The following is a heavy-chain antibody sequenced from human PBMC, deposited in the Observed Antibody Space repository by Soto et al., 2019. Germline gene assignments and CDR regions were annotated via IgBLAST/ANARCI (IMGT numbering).Heavy chain of an antibody. D-gene: IGHD5-18*01. J-gene: IGHJ4*02. CDR3: ARDRGYSFDY. CDR1: GGSISSYY. CDR2: IYYSGST. V-gene: IGHV4-59*01. Sequence: SETLSLTCTVSGGSISSYYWSWIRQPPGKGLEWIGYIYYSGSTNYNPSLKSRVTISVDTSKNQFSLKLSSVTAADMAVYYCARDRGYSFDYWGRGTLVTVSS.